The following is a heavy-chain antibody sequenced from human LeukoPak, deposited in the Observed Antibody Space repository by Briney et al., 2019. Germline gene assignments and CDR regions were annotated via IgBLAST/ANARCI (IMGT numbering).Heavy chain of an antibody. V-gene: IGHV1-2*02. CDR2: INPNSGDT. D-gene: IGHD3-22*01. J-gene: IGHJ1*01. CDR1: GYSFTGYY. CDR3: ARGYYDSSDFEYFQH. Sequence: ASVKVSRKASGYSFTGYYIHWVRQAPGQGLEWMAWINPNSGDTNFAQKFQGRVTMTRDTSISTVCMELSRLRSDDTAVFFCARGYYDSSDFEYFQHWGQGTLVTVSS.